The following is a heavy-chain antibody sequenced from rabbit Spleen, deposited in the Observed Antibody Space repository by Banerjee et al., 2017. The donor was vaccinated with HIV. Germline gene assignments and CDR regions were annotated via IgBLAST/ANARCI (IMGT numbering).Heavy chain of an antibody. V-gene: IGHV1S7*01. CDR1: EFSLSTYS. CDR3: ARGLARSNL. Sequence: QLKESGGGLVQPGGSLTLTCTASEFSLSTYSMSWVRQAPGKGLEWIGIIYGGSGRTDYASWVNGRFPISSDNAQNTVDLKINSLTAADTATYFCARGLARSNLWGPGTLVTVS. J-gene: IGHJ4*01. D-gene: IGHD3-1*01. CDR2: IYGGSGRT.